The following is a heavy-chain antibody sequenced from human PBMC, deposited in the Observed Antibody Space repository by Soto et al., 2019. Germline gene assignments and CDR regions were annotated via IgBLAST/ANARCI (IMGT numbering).Heavy chain of an antibody. CDR1: GFIFDDFA. CDR3: TKVGGLYDFWSGPLHFDL. CDR2: ISWNSDSI. J-gene: IGHJ4*02. V-gene: IGHV3-9*01. Sequence: EGQLVESGGGFVQPGRSLRLSCAGSGFIFDDFALHWVRQAPGKGLEWVSGISWNSDSIGYADAVKGRFTISRDNAKNSLYLQMNSLIVEDTALYYCTKVGGLYDFWSGPLHFDLWGQGTLVTVSS. D-gene: IGHD3-3*01.